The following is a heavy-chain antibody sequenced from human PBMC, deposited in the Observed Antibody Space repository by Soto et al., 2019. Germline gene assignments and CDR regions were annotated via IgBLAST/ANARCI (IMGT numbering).Heavy chain of an antibody. CDR2: IYYSGST. CDR3: ARSPNYYYYGLDV. J-gene: IGHJ6*02. Sequence: NPSETLSLTCTVSGGSVSSGDYFWSWLRQSPGKRLEWIAYIYYSGSTNYNPSLKSRATISVDTSKSQVSLTLTSMTAADAALYYCARSPNYYYYGLDVWGQGTAVTVSS. D-gene: IGHD3-10*01. V-gene: IGHV4-61*08. CDR1: GGSVSSGDYF.